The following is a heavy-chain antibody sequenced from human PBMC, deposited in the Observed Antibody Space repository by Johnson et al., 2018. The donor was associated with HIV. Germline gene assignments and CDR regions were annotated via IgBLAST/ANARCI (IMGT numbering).Heavy chain of an antibody. CDR2: ISYDGSNK. CDR3: ARHSSWNYRGGACDI. D-gene: IGHD1-7*01. V-gene: IGHV3-30*04. Sequence: QVQLVESGGGVVQPGRSLRLSCAASGFTFSNYVMHWVRQAPGKGLEWVAVISYDGSNKYYADSVKGRFTISRDNSKNKLYLQMNSLRAEDTAMFYCARHSSWNYRGGACDIWGQGTMVTVSS. CDR1: GFTFSNYV. J-gene: IGHJ3*02.